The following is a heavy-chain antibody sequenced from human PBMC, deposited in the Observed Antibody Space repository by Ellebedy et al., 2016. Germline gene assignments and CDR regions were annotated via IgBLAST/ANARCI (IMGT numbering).Heavy chain of an antibody. CDR2: IHPDGSEK. J-gene: IGHJ4*02. CDR3: ARELSWSGRDY. Sequence: GESLKISCAASGFTFSTYWMSWVRQAPGKGLEWVANIHPDGSEKSYVDSVKGRFTISINNAKNSLYLQMNSLRAEDTAVYYCARELSWSGRDYWGQGTLVTVSS. D-gene: IGHD3-3*01. CDR1: GFTFSTYW. V-gene: IGHV3-7*01.